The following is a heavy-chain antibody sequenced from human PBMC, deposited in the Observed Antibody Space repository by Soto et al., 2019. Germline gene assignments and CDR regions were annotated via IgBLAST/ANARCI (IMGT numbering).Heavy chain of an antibody. Sequence: QVQLVESGGGVVQPGRSLRLYCAASGFTFSSYGMHWVRQAPGKGLEWVAVIWYDGSNKYYADSVKGRFTISRDNSKNTLYLQMNSLRAEDTAVYYCARAATVTTGDFDYWGQGTLVTVSS. CDR1: GFTFSSYG. V-gene: IGHV3-33*01. D-gene: IGHD4-17*01. J-gene: IGHJ4*02. CDR3: ARAATVTTGDFDY. CDR2: IWYDGSNK.